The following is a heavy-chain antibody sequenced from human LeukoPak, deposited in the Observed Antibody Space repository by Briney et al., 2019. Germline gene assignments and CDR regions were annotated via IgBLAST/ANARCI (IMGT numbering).Heavy chain of an antibody. Sequence: ASVKVSCKASGYTFTGYYMHWVRQAPGQGLEWMGWMHPDSGGTKCAQKFQGRVTMTRDTSISTAYMELSRLRSDDTAVYYCARDENRYCSSTSCYEPGDFWGQGTLVTVSS. CDR3: ARDENRYCSSTSCYEPGDF. V-gene: IGHV1-2*02. J-gene: IGHJ4*02. CDR2: MHPDSGGT. CDR1: GYTFTGYY. D-gene: IGHD2-2*01.